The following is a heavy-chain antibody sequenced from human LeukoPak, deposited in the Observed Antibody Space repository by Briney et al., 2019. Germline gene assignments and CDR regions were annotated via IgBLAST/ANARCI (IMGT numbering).Heavy chain of an antibody. J-gene: IGHJ3*02. V-gene: IGHV4-4*07. CDR3: ARGERLGPDI. Sequence: SETLSLTCTVSGGSISSSYWSWIRQPAGKGLEWIGRIYTSGSTNYNPSLKSRVTISVDTSNNQFSLKLTSVTAADTALYYCARGERLGPDIWGQGTMVTVSS. CDR2: IYTSGST. CDR1: GGSISSSY. D-gene: IGHD3-16*01.